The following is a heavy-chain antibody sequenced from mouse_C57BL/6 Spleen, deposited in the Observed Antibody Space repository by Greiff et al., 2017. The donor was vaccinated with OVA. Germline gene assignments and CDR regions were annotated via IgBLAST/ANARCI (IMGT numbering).Heavy chain of an antibody. Sequence: QVQLQQSGPELVKPGASVKLSCKASGYTFTSYDINWVKQRPGQGLEWIGWFYPRDGSTKYNETFKGRSTLTVDTSSSTADMELHSLTTEDAAVYDCARSGGYYSNYDAMDYWGQGTTVTVSS. CDR2: FYPRDGST. D-gene: IGHD2-5*01. CDR3: ARSGGYYSNYDAMDY. CDR1: GYTFTSYD. J-gene: IGHJ4*01. V-gene: IGHV1-85*01.